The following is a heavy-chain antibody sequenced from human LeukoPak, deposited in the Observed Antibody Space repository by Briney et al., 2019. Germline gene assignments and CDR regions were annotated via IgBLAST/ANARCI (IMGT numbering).Heavy chain of an antibody. Sequence: GGSLRLSCAASGFTFSSYWMHWVRQAPGKGLVWVSRINSDGSSTSYADSVKGRFTISRDNSKNTLYLQMNSLRAEDTAVYYCAKEKPVAGTFDYWGQGTLVTVSS. CDR1: GFTFSSYW. D-gene: IGHD6-19*01. CDR2: INSDGSST. CDR3: AKEKPVAGTFDY. J-gene: IGHJ4*02. V-gene: IGHV3-74*01.